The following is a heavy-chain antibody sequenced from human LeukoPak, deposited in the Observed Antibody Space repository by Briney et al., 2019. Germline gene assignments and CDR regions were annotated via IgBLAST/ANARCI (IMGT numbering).Heavy chain of an antibody. CDR1: GFTFSRFT. D-gene: IGHD6-25*01. Sequence: GGSLRLSCAASGFTFSRFTMNWVRQAPGKGLEWVSSITSSSSYIYYADSVKGRFSISRDNAKNSLYLQMNTLRAEDTAVYYCTRDRLNAFDIWGQGTMVTVSS. CDR2: ITSSSSYI. CDR3: TRDRLNAFDI. J-gene: IGHJ3*02. V-gene: IGHV3-21*01.